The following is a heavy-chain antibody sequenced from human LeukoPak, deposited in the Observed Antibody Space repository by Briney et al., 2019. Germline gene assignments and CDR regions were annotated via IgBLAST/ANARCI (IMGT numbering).Heavy chain of an antibody. J-gene: IGHJ4*02. D-gene: IGHD3-22*01. CDR3: ARGLRFYDSSGYYSPNFDY. Sequence: KPSETLSLTCTVSGGSISSSNFYWGWIRQPPGKGLEWIGSIYYSGSTYYNPSLKSRVTISVDTSKNQFSLKLSSVTAADTAVYYCARGLRFYDSSGYYSPNFDYWGQGTLVTVS. V-gene: IGHV4-39*07. CDR2: IYYSGST. CDR1: GGSISSSNFY.